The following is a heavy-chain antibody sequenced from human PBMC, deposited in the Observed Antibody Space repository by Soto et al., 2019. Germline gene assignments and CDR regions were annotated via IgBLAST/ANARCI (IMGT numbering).Heavy chain of an antibody. D-gene: IGHD2-2*01. CDR2: IDIGGNT. Sequence: GGSLRLSCAASGFTFSSYSMNWVRQAPGKGLEWVSIIDIGGNTYYADSVKDRFTISRDNSRNMLYLHMDSLRAEDTAVYYCARGRGSTGYLGREHYFDYWGQGTLVTVSS. CDR3: ARGRGSTGYLGREHYFDY. CDR1: GFTFSSYS. V-gene: IGHV3-66*01. J-gene: IGHJ4*02.